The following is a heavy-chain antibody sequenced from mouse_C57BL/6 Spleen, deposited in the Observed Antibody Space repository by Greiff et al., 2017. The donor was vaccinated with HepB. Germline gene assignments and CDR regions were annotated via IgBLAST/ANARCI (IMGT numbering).Heavy chain of an antibody. J-gene: IGHJ3*01. CDR1: GYAFTNYL. V-gene: IGHV1-54*01. CDR2: INPGSGGT. D-gene: IGHD2-3*01. Sequence: QVQLKQSGAELVRPGTSVKVSCKASGYAFTNYLIEWVKQRPGQGLEWIGVINPGSGGTNYNEKFKGKATLTADKSSSTAYMQLSSLTSEDSAVYFCARWGYYSWFAYWGQGTLVTVSA. CDR3: ARWGYYSWFAY.